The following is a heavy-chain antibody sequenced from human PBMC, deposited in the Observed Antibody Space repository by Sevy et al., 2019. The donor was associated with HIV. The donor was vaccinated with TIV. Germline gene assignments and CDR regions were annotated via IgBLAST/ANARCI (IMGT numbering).Heavy chain of an antibody. CDR1: GFTFSSYS. Sequence: GGSLRLSCAASGFTFSSYSMNWVRQAPGKGLEWVSYISSSSSTIYYAVSVKGRFTISRDNAKNSLYLQMNSLRAEDSAVYYCARARVGGLSYNWFDPWGQGTLVTVSS. CDR2: ISSSSSTI. J-gene: IGHJ5*02. D-gene: IGHD3-16*02. V-gene: IGHV3-48*01. CDR3: ARARVGGLSYNWFDP.